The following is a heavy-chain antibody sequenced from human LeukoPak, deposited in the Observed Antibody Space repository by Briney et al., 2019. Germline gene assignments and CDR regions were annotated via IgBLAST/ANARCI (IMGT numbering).Heavy chain of an antibody. CDR2: IKQDGNEK. V-gene: IGHV3-7*01. J-gene: IGHJ6*03. CDR3: ARDESQKNYDFWSGYSTYYYYYMDV. Sequence: ETLSLTCSVSGGSITSSSYYWGWIRQPPEKGLEWVANIKQDGNEKYYVDSVKGRFTISRDNAKNSLYLQMNSLRAEDTAVYYCARDESQKNYDFWSGYSTYYYYYMDVWGKGTTVTVSS. CDR1: GGSITSSSYY. D-gene: IGHD3-3*01.